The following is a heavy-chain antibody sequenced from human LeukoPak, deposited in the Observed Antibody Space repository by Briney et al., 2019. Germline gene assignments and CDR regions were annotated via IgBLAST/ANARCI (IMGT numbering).Heavy chain of an antibody. CDR2: IFHSGST. D-gene: IGHD2-15*01. V-gene: IGHV4-38-2*01. J-gene: IGHJ4*02. Sequence: SETLSLTCAVSGYSISSGYYWGWIRQPPGKGLEWIGSIFHSGSTYYNPSLKSRVTISVDTSKKQFSLKLSSVTAADTAVYYCARGVCSGGGCYGLFNYWGQGTLVTVSS. CDR3: ARGVCSGGGCYGLFNY. CDR1: GYSISSGYY.